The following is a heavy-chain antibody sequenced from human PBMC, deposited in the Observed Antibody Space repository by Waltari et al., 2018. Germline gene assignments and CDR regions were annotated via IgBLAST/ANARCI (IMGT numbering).Heavy chain of an antibody. CDR2: IIPLLGIA. Sequence: QVQLLQSGAEVQKPGSSVQVSCKASGGASSSYTICWVRQAPGQGLEWMGRIIPLLGIANYAQKFQGRVTITADKSTSTAYMELSSLRSEDTAVYYCGRDGDCWSGYPFDYWGQGTLVTVSS. CDR1: GGASSSYT. CDR3: GRDGDCWSGYPFDY. V-gene: IGHV1-69*08. D-gene: IGHD3-3*01. J-gene: IGHJ4*02.